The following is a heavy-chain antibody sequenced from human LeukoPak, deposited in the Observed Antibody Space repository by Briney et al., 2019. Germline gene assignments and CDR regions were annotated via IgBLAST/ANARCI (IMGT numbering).Heavy chain of an antibody. CDR2: TGTAGDT. J-gene: IGHJ4*02. Sequence: PGGSLRLSCAASGFTFSTYDFHWVRQTTGKGLEWVSATGTAGDTWYSGSVKSRFTISRENAKSSMYLQMSSLRAGDTAVYYCARQNRNGFDYWGQGTLVTVSS. CDR1: GFTFSTYD. CDR3: ARQNRNGFDY. V-gene: IGHV3-13*01. D-gene: IGHD2-8*01.